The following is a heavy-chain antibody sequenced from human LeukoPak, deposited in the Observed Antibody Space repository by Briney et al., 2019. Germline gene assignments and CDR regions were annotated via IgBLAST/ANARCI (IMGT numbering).Heavy chain of an antibody. Sequence: QPGGSLRLSCAASGFTFSGYDMHWVRQATGKGLEWVSAIGIAGDTYYSGSVKGRFTISRENAKNFLYLQMNSLRAGDTAVYYCARGNILTGYDCWGQGTLVTVSS. V-gene: IGHV3-13*04. CDR1: GFTFSGYD. D-gene: IGHD3-9*01. CDR3: ARGNILTGYDC. CDR2: IGIAGDT. J-gene: IGHJ4*02.